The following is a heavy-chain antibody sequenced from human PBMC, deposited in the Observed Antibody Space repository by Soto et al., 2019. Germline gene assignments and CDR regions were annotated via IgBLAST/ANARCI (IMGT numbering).Heavy chain of an antibody. CDR2: IFYSGTT. Sequence: TSATLSLTCTVSGDSISSADYYWSWIRQTPGKGLEWIGHIFYSGTTYYNPSLKSRLTISVDTSKNHFALRLTSVTAADTAVYYCARDLWVEPELYYYGMDVWGQGTTVTVSS. J-gene: IGHJ6*02. V-gene: IGHV4-30-4*01. CDR3: ARDLWVEPELYYYGMDV. CDR1: GDSISSADYY. D-gene: IGHD1-1*01.